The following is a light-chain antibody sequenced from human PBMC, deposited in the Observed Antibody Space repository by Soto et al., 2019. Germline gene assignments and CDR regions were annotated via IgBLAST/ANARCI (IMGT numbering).Light chain of an antibody. J-gene: IGKJ5*01. V-gene: IGKV1-5*01. CDR2: DAS. CDR3: QQYQTYST. Sequence: DIQMTQSPSTLCASVGDRVTISCRASQSIRSLLAWYKQKPGKAPKVLIYDASSLGSGVPSSLSGSASGTEFTLTISSLPPDDFATYFCQQYQTYSTFGQGTRLEIK. CDR1: QSIRSL.